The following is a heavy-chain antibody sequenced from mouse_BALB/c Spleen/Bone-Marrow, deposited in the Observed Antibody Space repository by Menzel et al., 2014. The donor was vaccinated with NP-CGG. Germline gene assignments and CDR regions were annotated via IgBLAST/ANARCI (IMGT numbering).Heavy chain of an antibody. Sequence: EVKLVESGGNLVKSGGSLKLSCAASGFTFSDYGMSWNRQTPEKRLEWVATISGGGGYTFYADSVKGRFTISRDNAKNNLYPQLSSLRSEDTALYYCARHAYYEQTEVSFVNWGQGTLVTVSA. V-gene: IGHV5-9-2*01. J-gene: IGHJ3*01. CDR1: GFTFSDYG. CDR3: ARHAYYEQTEVSFVN. D-gene: IGHD2-10*01. CDR2: ISGGGGYT.